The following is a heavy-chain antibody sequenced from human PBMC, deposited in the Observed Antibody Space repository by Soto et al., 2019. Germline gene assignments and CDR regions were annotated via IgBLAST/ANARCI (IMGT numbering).Heavy chain of an antibody. CDR3: AREGGSSSSGFQVGY. D-gene: IGHD6-6*01. J-gene: IGHJ4*02. CDR1: GYTFTGYY. Sequence: GASVKVSCKASGYTFTGYYMHWVRQAPGQGLEWMGWINPNSGGTNYAQKFQGRVTMTRDTSISTAYMELSRLRSDDTAVYYCAREGGSSSSGFQVGYWGQGTLVTVSS. V-gene: IGHV1-2*02. CDR2: INPNSGGT.